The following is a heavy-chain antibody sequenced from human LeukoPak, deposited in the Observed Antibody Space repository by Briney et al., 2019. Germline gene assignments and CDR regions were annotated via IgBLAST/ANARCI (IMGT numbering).Heavy chain of an antibody. J-gene: IGHJ4*02. V-gene: IGHV4-61*02. CDR1: GGSISSGSYY. D-gene: IGHD6-19*01. CDR2: MYISGST. Sequence: SETLSLTCTVSGGSISSGSYYWSWIRQPAGKGLEWIGRMYISGSTTYNPSLKSRVTISVDTSKNQFSLKLSSVTAADTAVYYCARAWGTNGWYGQIDNWGQGTLVTVSS. CDR3: ARAWGTNGWYGQIDN.